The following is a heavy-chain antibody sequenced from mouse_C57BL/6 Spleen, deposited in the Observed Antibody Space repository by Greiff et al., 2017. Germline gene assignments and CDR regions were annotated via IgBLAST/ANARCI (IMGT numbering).Heavy chain of an antibody. V-gene: IGHV3-6*01. Sequence: EVKLVESGPGLVKPSQSLSLTCSVTGYSITSGYYWNWIRQFPGNKLEWMGYISYDGSNNYNPSLKNRISITRDTSKNQFFLKLNSVTTEDTATYYCARRYFHFDYWGQGTTRTVSS. CDR2: ISYDGSN. CDR1: GYSITSGYY. D-gene: IGHD2-14*01. CDR3: ARRYFHFDY. J-gene: IGHJ2*01.